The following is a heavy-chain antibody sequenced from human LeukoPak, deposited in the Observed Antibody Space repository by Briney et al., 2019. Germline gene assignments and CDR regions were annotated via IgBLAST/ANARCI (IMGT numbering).Heavy chain of an antibody. J-gene: IGHJ4*02. CDR2: IIPIFGTA. CDR1: GGTFSSYA. Sequence: SVKVSCKASGGTFSSYAISWVRQAPGQGLEWMGGIIPIFGTANYAQKFQGRVTITADESTSTAYMELSSLRSGDTAVYYCARDRDCSGGSCRYFDYWGQGTLVTVSS. CDR3: ARDRDCSGGSCRYFDY. D-gene: IGHD2-15*01. V-gene: IGHV1-69*01.